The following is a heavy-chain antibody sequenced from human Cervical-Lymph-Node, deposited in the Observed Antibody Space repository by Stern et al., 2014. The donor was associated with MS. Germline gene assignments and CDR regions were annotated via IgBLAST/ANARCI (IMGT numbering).Heavy chain of an antibody. CDR2: IHYSGKN. D-gene: IGHD3-22*01. CDR1: GGSIGTYY. CDR3: VRFDSSGSYFDN. J-gene: IGHJ4*02. Sequence: QVQLQESGPGLVKPSETLSLTCTVSGGSIGTYYWSWIRQPPGKGLEWIGYIHYSGKNNYNPSLKSRVSISLHTSQNQFSLKLSSVTAADTAIYYCVRFDSSGSYFDNWGQGTLVTVS. V-gene: IGHV4-59*01.